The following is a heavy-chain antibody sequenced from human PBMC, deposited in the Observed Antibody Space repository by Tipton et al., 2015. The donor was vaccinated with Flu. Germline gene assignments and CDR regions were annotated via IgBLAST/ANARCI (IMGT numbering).Heavy chain of an antibody. D-gene: IGHD3-3*01. V-gene: IGHV4-59*12. CDR2: ILHDGSAT. CDR3: ARNPNFWGRKRVNYFDI. CDR1: GGSLRNYY. Sequence: TLSLTCSVFGGSLRNYYWSWVRQPPGKALEWIAFILHDGSATSYNPSLESRVTVSIDAPRRQFSVTLTPVTAADTAAYYCARNPNFWGRKRVNYFDIWGQGTLVTVSS. J-gene: IGHJ4*02.